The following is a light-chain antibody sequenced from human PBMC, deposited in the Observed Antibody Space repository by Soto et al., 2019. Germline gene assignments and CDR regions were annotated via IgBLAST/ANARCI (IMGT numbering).Light chain of an antibody. CDR2: KAS. V-gene: IGKV1-5*03. Sequence: DIQMTQSPSTLSASLGDRVTITCRAGQSIGDSLAWYQQRPGKAPNLLIYKASTLEGGVPSRFSGSGSGTQFTLTITSLQPDDFATYYCQFYNSYSRTFGQGTKVEVK. J-gene: IGKJ1*01. CDR1: QSIGDS. CDR3: QFYNSYSRT.